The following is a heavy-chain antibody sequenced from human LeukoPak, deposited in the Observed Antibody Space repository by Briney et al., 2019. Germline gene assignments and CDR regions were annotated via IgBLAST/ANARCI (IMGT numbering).Heavy chain of an antibody. CDR3: ARDENGYVWGSFRA. Sequence: SETLSLTCAVYGGSFSGYYWGWIRQPPGKGLEWIGNIYYSGSTYYNPSLESRVTMSLDTSKNQFSLKLSSVTAADTAVYYCARDENGYVWGSFRAWGQGTLVTVSS. CDR1: GGSFSGYY. D-gene: IGHD3-16*02. V-gene: IGHV4-34*01. CDR2: IYYSGST. J-gene: IGHJ5*02.